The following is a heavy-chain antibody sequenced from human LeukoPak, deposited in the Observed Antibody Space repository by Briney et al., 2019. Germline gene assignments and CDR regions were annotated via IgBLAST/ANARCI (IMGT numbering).Heavy chain of an antibody. D-gene: IGHD2-15*01. J-gene: IGHJ4*02. V-gene: IGHV4-59*01. Sequence: SETLSLTCTVSGGSISSYYWSWIRQPPGKGLEWIGYIYYSGSTNYNPSLKSRVTISVDTSKNQFSLKLSSVTAADTAVHYCASVGPNCSGGSCTDYWGQGTLATVSS. CDR3: ASVGPNCSGGSCTDY. CDR1: GGSISSYY. CDR2: IYYSGST.